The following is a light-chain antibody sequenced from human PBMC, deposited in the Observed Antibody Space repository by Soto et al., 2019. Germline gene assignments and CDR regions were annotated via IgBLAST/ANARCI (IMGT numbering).Light chain of an antibody. CDR1: QNVLYSSNNKNY. V-gene: IGKV4-1*01. CDR3: QQYYSTPWT. CDR2: WAS. Sequence: DIVMTQSPDSLAVSLGERATINCKSSQNVLYSSNNKNYLAWYQHKPGQPPKLLIYWASTRESGVPDRFSGSGSGTDFTLTINSLQAEDVAVYYCQQYYSTPWTFGQGTKVDIK. J-gene: IGKJ1*01.